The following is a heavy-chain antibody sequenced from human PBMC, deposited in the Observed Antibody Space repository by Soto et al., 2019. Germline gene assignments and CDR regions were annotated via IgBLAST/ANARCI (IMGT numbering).Heavy chain of an antibody. CDR1: GFTFSSYA. CDR2: ISGSGGSA. V-gene: IGHV3-23*01. J-gene: IGHJ4*02. D-gene: IGHD3-3*01. Sequence: EVQLLESGGGLVQPGGSLRLSCAASGFTFSSYAMSWVRQAPGKGLEWVSAISGSGGSAYYADSVKGRFTISRDNSKNTLYLQMNSLRAEDTAVYYCAKVSLEWLLYGPLDYWGQGPLVTVSS. CDR3: AKVSLEWLLYGPLDY.